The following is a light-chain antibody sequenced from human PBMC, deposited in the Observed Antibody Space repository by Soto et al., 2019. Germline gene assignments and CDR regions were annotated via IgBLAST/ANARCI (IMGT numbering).Light chain of an antibody. V-gene: IGKV3-11*01. CDR3: QQRSNWPPT. J-gene: IGKJ5*01. CDR2: DAS. CDR1: QSVSSY. Sequence: EIVLTQSPATLSLSPGERATLSCSASQSVSSYLAWYQQKPGQAPRRLIYDASSRDTGIPARFSGSGSGTDFTLTISGLAPESFAVYYCQQRSNWPPTFGQGTRLEIK.